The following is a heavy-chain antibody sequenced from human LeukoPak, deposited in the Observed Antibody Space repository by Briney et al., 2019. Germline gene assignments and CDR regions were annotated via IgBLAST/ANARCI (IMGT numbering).Heavy chain of an antibody. Sequence: GGSLRLSCAASGFTVSSNYMSWVRQAPGKGLEWVSVIYSGGSTYYTASVKGRFTISRDNSKNTLYLQMDSLRAEDTAVYYCARMGIVGAANWFDPWGQGTLVTVSS. D-gene: IGHD1-26*01. V-gene: IGHV3-53*01. J-gene: IGHJ5*02. CDR3: ARMGIVGAANWFDP. CDR2: IYSGGST. CDR1: GFTVSSNY.